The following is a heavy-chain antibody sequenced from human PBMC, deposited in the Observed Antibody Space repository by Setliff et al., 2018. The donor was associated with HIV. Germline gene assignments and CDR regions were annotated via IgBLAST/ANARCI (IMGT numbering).Heavy chain of an antibody. V-gene: IGHV1-46*01. CDR2: IHPSGGST. D-gene: IGHD2-15*01. Sequence: ASVKVSCKASGYTFTSYYIHWVRQAPGQGLGWMGVIHPSGGSTSYAQSFQDRVTMTRDTSTSTVYMELSSLRSEDTAVYYCARVRYFSGGSCYGGEYWFDPWGQGTLVTVSS. CDR3: ARVRYFSGGSCYGGEYWFDP. CDR1: GYTFTSYY. J-gene: IGHJ5*02.